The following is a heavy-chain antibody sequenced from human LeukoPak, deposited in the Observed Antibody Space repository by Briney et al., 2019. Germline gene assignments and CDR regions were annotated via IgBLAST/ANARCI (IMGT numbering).Heavy chain of an antibody. CDR3: AREEAVAAFDY. Sequence: GGSLRLSCAASGFTFSSYWMSWVRQAPGKGLEWVANIKQDGSEKYYVDSVKGRFTISRDNAKNSLYLQMNSLRVEDMAVYYCAREEAVAAFDYWGQGTLVTVSS. V-gene: IGHV3-7*03. D-gene: IGHD6-19*01. CDR2: IKQDGSEK. J-gene: IGHJ4*02. CDR1: GFTFSSYW.